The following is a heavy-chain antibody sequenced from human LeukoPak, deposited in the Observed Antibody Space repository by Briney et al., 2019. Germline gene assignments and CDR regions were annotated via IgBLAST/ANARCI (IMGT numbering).Heavy chain of an antibody. CDR3: VRIFGYYQEAMDV. V-gene: IGHV4-61*08. D-gene: IGHD3-3*01. CDR2: TWRG. J-gene: IGHJ6*02. CDR1: GGSLTDGDYY. Sequence: SETLSLTCTASGGSLTDGDYYWGWVRQPPGTGLHWLATTWRGASLNSRVTISLDTSQNQFSLRLTSVTASDTAVYYYVRIFGYYQEAMDVWGPGITVTVSS.